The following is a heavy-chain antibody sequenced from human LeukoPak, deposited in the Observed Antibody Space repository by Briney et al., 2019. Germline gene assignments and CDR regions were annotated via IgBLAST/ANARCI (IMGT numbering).Heavy chain of an antibody. CDR1: GGTFSSYA. J-gene: IGHJ6*02. Sequence: SVKVSCKASGGTFSSYAISWVRQAPGQGLEWMGRIIPILGIANYAQKFQGRVTITADKSTSTAHMELSSLRSEDTAVYYCAMGPYSSGWYDYYYYGMDVWGQGTTVTVSS. V-gene: IGHV1-69*04. D-gene: IGHD6-19*01. CDR2: IIPILGIA. CDR3: AMGPYSSGWYDYYYYGMDV.